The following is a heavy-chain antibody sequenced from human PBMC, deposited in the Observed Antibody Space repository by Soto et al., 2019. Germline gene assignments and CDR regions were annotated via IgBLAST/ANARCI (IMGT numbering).Heavy chain of an antibody. Sequence: ESVGGVVQPGRSLRLSCAVSGFTFSSYSMHWVRQDPDMGLEWVAFISFAGNNKYYADSVKGRFTISRDNSNNMVYLEMNSLRPDDTAVYYCARDRQKALVVVAATGGFDYWGQGTPVTVSS. D-gene: IGHD2-15*01. CDR2: ISFAGNNK. J-gene: IGHJ4*02. CDR3: ARDRQKALVVVAATGGFDY. CDR1: GFTFSSYS. V-gene: IGHV3-30*04.